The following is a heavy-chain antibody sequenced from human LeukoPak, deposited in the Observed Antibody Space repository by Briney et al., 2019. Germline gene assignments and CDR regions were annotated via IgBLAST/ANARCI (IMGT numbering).Heavy chain of an antibody. CDR2: IYHSGST. D-gene: IGHD3-10*01. J-gene: IGHJ6*02. Sequence: TSQTLSLTCTVSGGSISSGDYYWNWIRQPPGKGLEWIGNIYHSGSTYYNPSLKSRVSISVDTSKNQFSLKLSSVTAADTAVYYCGREPYGSESHAPYYYYYGLDVWGQGTTVTVSS. V-gene: IGHV4-30-4*01. CDR1: GGSISSGDYY. CDR3: GREPYGSESHAPYYYYYGLDV.